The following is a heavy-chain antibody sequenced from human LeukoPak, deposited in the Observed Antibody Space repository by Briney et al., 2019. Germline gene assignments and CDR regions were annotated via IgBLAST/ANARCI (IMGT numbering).Heavy chain of an antibody. D-gene: IGHD3-10*01. J-gene: IGHJ6*04. CDR3: ARDYGSGSWNV. CDR2: IYTSGST. Sequence: PSETLSLTCTVSGGSISGGSYYWSWIRQPAGKGLEWIGRIYTSGSTNYNPSLKSRVTISVDTSKNQFSLKLSSVTAADTAVYYCARDYGSGSWNVWGKGTTVTISS. CDR1: GGSISGGSYY. V-gene: IGHV4-61*02.